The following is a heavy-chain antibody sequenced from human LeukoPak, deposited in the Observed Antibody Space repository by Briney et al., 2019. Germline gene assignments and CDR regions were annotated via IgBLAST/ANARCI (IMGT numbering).Heavy chain of an antibody. CDR1: GGSINSHY. D-gene: IGHD1-1*01. CDR3: ARYRRDNTYFLDY. J-gene: IGHJ4*02. CDR2: IHYSGNT. V-gene: IGHV4-59*11. Sequence: SETLSLTCIVSGGSINSHYWSWLRQPPGKGLEWIGFIHYSGNTNYNPPLKSRVSMSIDTSMNQFSLRLSSVTAADTAVYYCARYRRDNTYFLDYWGQGTLVTVFS.